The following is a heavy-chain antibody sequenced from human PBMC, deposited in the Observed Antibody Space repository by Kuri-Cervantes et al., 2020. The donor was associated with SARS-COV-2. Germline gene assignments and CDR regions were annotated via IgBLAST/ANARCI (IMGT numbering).Heavy chain of an antibody. CDR3: AQTIPARRRSPGDFYLYYMDV. D-gene: IGHD6-6*01. V-gene: IGHV1-69*13. J-gene: IGHJ6*03. Sequence: SVKVSCKASGGTFSNFAISWVRQAPGQGLEWMGGIIPVFGTTNNAQRLQGRVTISADEARSTVYMGLSSLTFEDTAIYYCAQTIPARRRSPGDFYLYYMDVWGKGTSVTVSS. CDR2: IIPVFGTT. CDR1: GGTFSNFA.